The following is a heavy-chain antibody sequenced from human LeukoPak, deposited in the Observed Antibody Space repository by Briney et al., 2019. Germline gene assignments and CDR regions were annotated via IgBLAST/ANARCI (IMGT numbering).Heavy chain of an antibody. CDR2: INHSGST. Sequence: SETLSLTCAVYGGSFSGYYWSWIRQPPGKGLEGIGEINHSGSTNYNPSLKSRVTISVDTSKNQFSLKLSSVTAADTAVYYCARGRLDSSGWFGPKYYYYGMDVWGQGTTVTVSS. V-gene: IGHV4-34*01. CDR1: GGSFSGYY. J-gene: IGHJ6*02. D-gene: IGHD6-19*01. CDR3: ARGRLDSSGWFGPKYYYYGMDV.